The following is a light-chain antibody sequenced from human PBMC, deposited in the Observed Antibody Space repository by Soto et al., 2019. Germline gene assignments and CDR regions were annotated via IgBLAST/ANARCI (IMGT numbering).Light chain of an antibody. J-gene: IGKJ2*01. CDR3: QQYNSYLYT. CDR1: QSISSW. CDR2: DAS. Sequence: DIQMTQSPSTLSASVGDRVTITCRASQSISSWLAWYQQKPGKAPKLLIYDASSLDSGVPSRFSGSGSGTEFTLTISSLQPDDFANYYCQQYNSYLYTFGQGTKLEI. V-gene: IGKV1-5*01.